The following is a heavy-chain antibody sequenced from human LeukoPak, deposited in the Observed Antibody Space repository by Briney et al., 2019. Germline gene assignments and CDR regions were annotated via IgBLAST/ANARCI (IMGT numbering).Heavy chain of an antibody. Sequence: SETLSLTCTVSGGSIISSTYHWGWIRQPPGQGLGWIGTIHYGGNTYYNPSLKSRISMSVDTSKNQVSLTVTSVTAADTAVYYCARDTGSSSTDFWGQGLLVTVSS. J-gene: IGHJ4*02. CDR1: GGSIISSTYH. CDR3: ARDTGSSSTDF. CDR2: IHYGGNT. V-gene: IGHV4-39*07. D-gene: IGHD6-6*01.